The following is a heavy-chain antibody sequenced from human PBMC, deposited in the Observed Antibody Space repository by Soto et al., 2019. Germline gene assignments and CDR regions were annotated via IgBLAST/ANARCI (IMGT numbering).Heavy chain of an antibody. CDR1: GGSISSSSYY. CDR2: IYFSGST. Sequence: SETLSLTCTVSGGSISSSSYYWGWFRQPPGKGREWIGSIYFSGSTYYNPSLKSRVPLSVDTSKNQFSLKLSSETAGGTAVYYCARHSVALIAVAYFDYWGQGTLVTVSS. D-gene: IGHD6-19*01. J-gene: IGHJ4*02. CDR3: ARHSVALIAVAYFDY. V-gene: IGHV4-39*01.